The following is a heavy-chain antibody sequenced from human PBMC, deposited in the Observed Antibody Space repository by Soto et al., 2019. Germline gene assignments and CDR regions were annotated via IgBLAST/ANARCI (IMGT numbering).Heavy chain of an antibody. CDR3: ATDRGGYCSGGSCPEAWFDP. CDR2: INVGNGGT. Sequence: VQLVQSGAEEKKPGASVKVSCKASGYTFTTYPMNWLRQAPGQRPEWMGWINVGNGGTKYSQKFQGRVSITRDTSASTAYMQLGRLRSDDTAVYYCATDRGGYCSGGSCPEAWFDPWGQGTLVTVTS. V-gene: IGHV1-3*05. D-gene: IGHD2-15*01. CDR1: GYTFTTYP. J-gene: IGHJ5*02.